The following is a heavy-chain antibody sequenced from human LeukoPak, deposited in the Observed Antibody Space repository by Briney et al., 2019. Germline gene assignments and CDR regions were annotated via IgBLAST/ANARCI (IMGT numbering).Heavy chain of an antibody. CDR3: ARGPPSYYYDSSGYPQGLFDY. J-gene: IGHJ4*02. CDR2: INPNSGGT. CDR1: GYTFTGYY. D-gene: IGHD3-22*01. Sequence: GASVKVSCKASGYTFTGYYMHWVRQAPGQGLEWMGWINPNSGGTNYAQKFQGRVTMTRDTSISTAYMELSRLRSDDTAVYYCARGPPSYYYDSSGYPQGLFDYWGRGTLVTVSS. V-gene: IGHV1-2*02.